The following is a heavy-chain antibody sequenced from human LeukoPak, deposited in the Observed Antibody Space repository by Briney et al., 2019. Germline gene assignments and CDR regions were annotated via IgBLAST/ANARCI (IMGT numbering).Heavy chain of an antibody. J-gene: IGHJ4*02. Sequence: GGSLRLSCAASGFTFSSYAMHWVRQAPGKGLEYVSAISSNGGSTYYANSVKGRFTISRDNSKNTLYLQMGSLRAEDMAVYYCAGGVDTAMGPIDYWGQGTLVTVSS. CDR2: ISSNGGST. CDR3: AGGVDTAMGPIDY. D-gene: IGHD5-18*01. CDR1: GFTFSSYA. V-gene: IGHV3-64*01.